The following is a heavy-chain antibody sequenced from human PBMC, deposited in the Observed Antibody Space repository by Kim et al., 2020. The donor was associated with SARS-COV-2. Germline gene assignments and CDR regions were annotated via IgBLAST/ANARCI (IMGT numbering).Heavy chain of an antibody. J-gene: IGHJ4*02. CDR2: SYHSGST. CDR1: GGSVSSNHW. Sequence: SETLSLTCGVSGGSVSSNHWWCWVSQHPGKEVVWSGESYHSGSTNYNNSLKSRVLMSLDESKNQLSPKQRSVTAADTAVYYCARFSSEGVGATFFDCWGRGTLVSVSS. CDR3: ARFSSEGVGATFFDC. V-gene: IGHV4-4*02. D-gene: IGHD1-26*01.